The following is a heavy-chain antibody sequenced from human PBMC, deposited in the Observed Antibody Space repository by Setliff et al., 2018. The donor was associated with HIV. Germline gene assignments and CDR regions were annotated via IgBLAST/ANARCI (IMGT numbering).Heavy chain of an antibody. CDR3: ARVPSGAAGLVRAGFYF. V-gene: IGHV1-2*02. CDR2: INPTGGGT. J-gene: IGHJ4*01. D-gene: IGHD6-25*01. Sequence: GASVKVSCKASGYTFTDHYMHWVRQAPGQGLEWMGWINPTGGGTNYAQKFQGRVTMTRDTSINTAYMEMTRLRSDDTAVYYCARVPSGAAGLVRAGFYFWGQGTLVTVSS. CDR1: GYTFTDHY.